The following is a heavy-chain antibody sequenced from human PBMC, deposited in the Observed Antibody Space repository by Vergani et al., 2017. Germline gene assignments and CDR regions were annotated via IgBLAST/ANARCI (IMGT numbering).Heavy chain of an antibody. D-gene: IGHD2-2*01. CDR2: ISYDGSNK. CDR3: ATLPVAIGFDY. CDR1: GFTFSSYA. V-gene: IGHV3-30-3*01. J-gene: IGHJ4*02. Sequence: QVQLVESGGGLVKPGGSLRLSCAASGFTFSSYAMHWVRQAPGKGLEWVAVISYDGSNKYYADSVKGRFTISRDNSKNTLYLQMNSLRAEDTAVYYCATLPVAIGFDYWGQGTLVTVSS.